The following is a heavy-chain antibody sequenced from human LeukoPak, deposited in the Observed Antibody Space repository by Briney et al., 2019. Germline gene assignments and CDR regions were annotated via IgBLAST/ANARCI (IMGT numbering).Heavy chain of an antibody. Sequence: SVKVSCKASGGTFSSYAISWVRQAPGQGLEWMGGIIPIFGTANYAQKFQGRVTITADKSTSTAYMELSSLRSEDTAVYYCARDLLERDGIGFDYWGQGTLVTVSS. J-gene: IGHJ4*02. V-gene: IGHV1-69*06. CDR3: ARDLLERDGIGFDY. CDR1: GGTFSSYA. CDR2: IIPIFGTA. D-gene: IGHD1-26*01.